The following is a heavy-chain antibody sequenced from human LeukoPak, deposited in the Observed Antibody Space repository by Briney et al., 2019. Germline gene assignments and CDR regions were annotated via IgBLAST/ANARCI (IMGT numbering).Heavy chain of an antibody. J-gene: IGHJ5*02. V-gene: IGHV4-59*01. Sequence: SETLSLTCTVSGGSISSYYWSWIRRPPGKGLEWIGYIYYSGSTNYNPSLKSRVTISVDTSKNQFSLKLSSVTAADTAVYYCARESVTTGFDPWGQGTLVTVSS. D-gene: IGHD4-11*01. CDR1: GGSISSYY. CDR3: ARESVTTGFDP. CDR2: IYYSGST.